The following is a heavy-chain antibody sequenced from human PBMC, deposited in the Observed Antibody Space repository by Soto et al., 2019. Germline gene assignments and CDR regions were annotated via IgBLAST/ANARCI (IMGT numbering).Heavy chain of an antibody. V-gene: IGHV3-23*01. Sequence: HPGGSLRLSCVGPGFTFNTYGMSWVRQAPGKGLEWVSAIGGRGGGTYYANSVQGRFSIPRDDSRNTLYLQMSSLRADDTALYYCGKENIPIDNTVLTIDAWGQGTQVTVSS. D-gene: IGHD4-17*01. CDR1: GFTFNTYG. CDR2: IGGRGGGT. J-gene: IGHJ5*02. CDR3: GKENIPIDNTVLTIDA.